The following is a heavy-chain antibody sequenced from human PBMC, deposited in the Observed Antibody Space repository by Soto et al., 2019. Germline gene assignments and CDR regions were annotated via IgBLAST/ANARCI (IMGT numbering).Heavy chain of an antibody. CDR2: ISHNVSIQ. Sequence: GGSVRLSCAASGLTFSNYAMHWVRQAPGKGLEWVTMISHNVSIQFYADSVKGRFTISRDNSKDTLYLQMNRLTPEDTAVYYCVGGSLLNWGQGAPVTVSS. CDR3: VGGSLLN. CDR1: GLTFSNYA. V-gene: IGHV3-30*04. J-gene: IGHJ4*02.